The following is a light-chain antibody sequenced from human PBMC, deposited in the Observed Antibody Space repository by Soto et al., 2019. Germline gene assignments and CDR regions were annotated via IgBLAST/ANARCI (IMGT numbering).Light chain of an antibody. CDR1: QVFSSSY. Sequence: EIVLTQSPGTLSLSPGERATLSCRASQVFSSSYLAWYQQKPGQAPRLLIYGASGRSTGIPDRFSGSGSGTDFTLTISRLEPEDFAVYYCQQYGSSPIYTFGQGTKLEIK. CDR3: QQYGSSPIYT. V-gene: IGKV3-20*01. CDR2: GAS. J-gene: IGKJ2*01.